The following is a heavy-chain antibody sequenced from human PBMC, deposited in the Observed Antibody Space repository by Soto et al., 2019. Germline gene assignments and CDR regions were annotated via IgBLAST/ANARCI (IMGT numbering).Heavy chain of an antibody. CDR3: ARMGLHLGELSRNWFDP. Sequence: QVQLQESGPGLVKPSQTLSLTCTRSGGSISSGDYYWSWIRHPPGKGLEWIGNIYYSGRTNYNPSLKSRLNISLDTSNNHFFLQLTSVTAADTAVYYCARMGLHLGELSRNWFDPWGPGTLVTVSS. CDR2: IYYSGRT. CDR1: GGSISSGDYY. V-gene: IGHV4-31*03. D-gene: IGHD3-16*02. J-gene: IGHJ5*02.